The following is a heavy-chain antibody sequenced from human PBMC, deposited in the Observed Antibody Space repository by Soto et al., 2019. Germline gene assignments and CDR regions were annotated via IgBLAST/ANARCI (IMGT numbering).Heavy chain of an antibody. J-gene: IGHJ4*02. CDR3: ARSVAGVAPDY. V-gene: IGHV4-61*01. Sequence: KTSETLSLTCTVSGDSVSSVSHYWHWTRQPPGKGLEWIGSIYYSGSSNFNPSLKSRVTISVDTSKNQFSMKLTSVTATDTAVYYCARSVAGVAPDYWGQGTLVTVSS. CDR1: GDSVSSVSHY. D-gene: IGHD6-19*01. CDR2: IYYSGSS.